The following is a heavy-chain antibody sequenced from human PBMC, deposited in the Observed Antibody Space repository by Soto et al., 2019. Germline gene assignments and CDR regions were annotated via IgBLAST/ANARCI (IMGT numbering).Heavy chain of an antibody. CDR1: GFTFGTYG. D-gene: IGHD3-3*02. Sequence: QVPLVESGGGVVQPGRSMRLSCAASGFTFGTYGFHWVRQAPGKGLEWLAVIVNDGSKKYYADSVGGRFTISRDNAKDTLYLQMNSLRAEDTGVYFCARDVAFSTENGFDVWGPGTMVTVSS. CDR2: IVNDGSKK. CDR3: ARDVAFSTENGFDV. J-gene: IGHJ3*01. V-gene: IGHV3-33*01.